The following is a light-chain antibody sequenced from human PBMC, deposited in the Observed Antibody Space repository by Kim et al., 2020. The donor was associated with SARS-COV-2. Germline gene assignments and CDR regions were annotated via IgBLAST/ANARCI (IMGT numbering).Light chain of an antibody. Sequence: PGKTARITCSGDALPIKDAFWYQQKSGQAPVLVIYEDTKRPSEIPERFSGSSSGTTATLTISGAQVDDEAYYFCYSTDSSGDLRVFGGGTKLTVL. V-gene: IGLV3-10*01. CDR2: EDT. J-gene: IGLJ3*02. CDR3: YSTDSSGDLRV. CDR1: ALPIKD.